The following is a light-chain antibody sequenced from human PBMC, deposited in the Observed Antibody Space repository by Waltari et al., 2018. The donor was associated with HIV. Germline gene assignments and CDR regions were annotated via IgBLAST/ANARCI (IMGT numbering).Light chain of an antibody. CDR3: QSYDSSMSAF. V-gene: IGLV1-40*01. Sequence: QSVLTQPPSVSGAPGQRVTISCTGSSSTIGAGYVVHWYQQLPGTAPKVIYNSFKRPSWVPDRFSGYKSGTSAYLDITGLQAEDEADYYCQSYDSSMSAFFGTGTKV. J-gene: IGLJ1*01. CDR1: SSTIGAGYV. CDR2: NSF.